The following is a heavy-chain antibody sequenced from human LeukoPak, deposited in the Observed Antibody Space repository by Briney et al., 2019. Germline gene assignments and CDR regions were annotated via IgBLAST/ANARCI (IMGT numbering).Heavy chain of an antibody. CDR3: AKGAYDYIEMGYFDY. CDR1: GFTFSNSA. V-gene: IGHV3-23*01. D-gene: IGHD5-12*01. CDR2: MIASSGST. J-gene: IGHJ4*02. Sequence: GGSLRLSCAASGFTFSNSAMSWVRQAPGKGLEWFSLMIASSGSTFYADSVKGRFTISRDNSKNTLYLQMNSLRADDTAVYYCAKGAYDYIEMGYFDYWGQGTLVTVSS.